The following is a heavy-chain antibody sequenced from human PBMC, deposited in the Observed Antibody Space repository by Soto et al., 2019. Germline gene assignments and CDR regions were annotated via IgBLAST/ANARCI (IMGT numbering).Heavy chain of an antibody. J-gene: IGHJ3*01. D-gene: IGHD4-17*01. V-gene: IGHV3-21*06. CDR3: AKEFLFGHGDYRGAGAFDS. CDR1: GFSFSMYN. Sequence: GGSLRLSCVASGFSFSMYNMNWVRQGPGKGLEWISFISYGSTDIRYADSVKGRFTISRDNAKNSLYLQMNNLRAEDTAVYYCAKEFLFGHGDYRGAGAFDSWGQGTMVTVSS. CDR2: ISYGSTDI.